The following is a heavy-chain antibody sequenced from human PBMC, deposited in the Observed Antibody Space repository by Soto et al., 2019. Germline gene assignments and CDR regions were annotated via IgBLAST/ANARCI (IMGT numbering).Heavy chain of an antibody. CDR2: ISGSGGST. CDR3: AKDRPEEQPVGVFDY. V-gene: IGHV3-23*01. Sequence: PRGAQRPSCSASGLILSIYEVNWVRQAPGKGLEWVSAISGSGGSTYYADSVKGRFTISRDNSKNTLYLQMNSLRAEDTAVYYCAKDRPEEQPVGVFDYWGQGTLVTVSS. J-gene: IGHJ4*02. D-gene: IGHD6-13*01. CDR1: GLILSIYE.